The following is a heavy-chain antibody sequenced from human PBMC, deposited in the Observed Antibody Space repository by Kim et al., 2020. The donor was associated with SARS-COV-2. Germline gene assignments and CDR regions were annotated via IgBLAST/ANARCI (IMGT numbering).Heavy chain of an antibody. CDR2: INNSGST. J-gene: IGHJ6*01. Sequence: SETLSLTCTVSGCSISSYYWSWIRQPPGKGLEWIGYINNSGSTNYNPSLKSRVTISVDTAKNTFSLKLSSVTAADTAVYYCARDGLHDFWCGGLADSYYG. CDR3: ARDGLHDFWCGGLADSYYG. D-gene: IGHD3-3*01. V-gene: IGHV4-59*12. CDR1: GCSISSYY.